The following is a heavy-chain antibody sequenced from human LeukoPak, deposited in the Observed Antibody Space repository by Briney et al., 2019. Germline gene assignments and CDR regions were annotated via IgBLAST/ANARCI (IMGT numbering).Heavy chain of an antibody. D-gene: IGHD3-3*01. V-gene: IGHV1-18*01. CDR2: ISAYNGNT. J-gene: IGHJ4*02. Sequence: ASVKVSCKASGYTFTSYGISWVRQAPGQGLELMGWISAYNGNTNYAQKLQGRVTMTTDTSTSTAYMELRSLRSDDTAVYYCARGTYYDFWSGSHPFDYWGQGTLVTVSS. CDR3: ARGTYYDFWSGSHPFDY. CDR1: GYTFTSYG.